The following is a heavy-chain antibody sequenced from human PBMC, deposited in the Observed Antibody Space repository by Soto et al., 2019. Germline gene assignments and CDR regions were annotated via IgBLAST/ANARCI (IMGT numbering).Heavy chain of an antibody. V-gene: IGHV3-11*01. CDR1: GFTFSDDY. J-gene: IGHJ4*02. CDR3: VSGACSGRDCYYDY. CDR2: ISGSGSAI. D-gene: IGHD6-19*01. Sequence: PGGSLRLSCAASGFTFSDDYMTWIRQAPGKGLEWVSYISGSGSAIYYADSVKGRFTISRDNAKKSLYLQMNSLRAEDTAVYYCVSGACSGRDCYYDYWGQGTLVTVSS.